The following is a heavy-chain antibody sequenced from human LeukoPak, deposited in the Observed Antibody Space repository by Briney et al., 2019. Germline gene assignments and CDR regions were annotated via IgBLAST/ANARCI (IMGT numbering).Heavy chain of an antibody. Sequence: SETLSLTCTVSGGSISSHYWSWIRQPPGKGLEWIGYISYSGSTNYNPSLMSRVTISVDTSKNQFSLKLSSVTAADTALYYCATAHYGKGYYYYYYMDVWGKGTTVTVSS. D-gene: IGHD4-17*01. CDR2: ISYSGST. CDR3: ATAHYGKGYYYYYYMDV. CDR1: GGSISSHY. V-gene: IGHV4-59*11. J-gene: IGHJ6*03.